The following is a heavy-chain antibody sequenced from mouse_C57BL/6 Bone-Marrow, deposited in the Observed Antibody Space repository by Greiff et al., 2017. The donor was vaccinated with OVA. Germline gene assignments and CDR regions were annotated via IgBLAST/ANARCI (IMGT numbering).Heavy chain of an antibody. J-gene: IGHJ1*03. Sequence: QVQLQQSGAELARPGASVKLSCKASGYTFTSYGISWVKQRTGQGLEWIGEIYPRSGNTYYNEKFKGKATLTADKSSSTAYMQLSSLTSEDSAVYYCARRGYPSYFDVWGTGTTVTVSS. V-gene: IGHV1-81*01. CDR1: GYTFTSYG. CDR2: IYPRSGNT. D-gene: IGHD5-1-1*01. CDR3: ARRGYPSYFDV.